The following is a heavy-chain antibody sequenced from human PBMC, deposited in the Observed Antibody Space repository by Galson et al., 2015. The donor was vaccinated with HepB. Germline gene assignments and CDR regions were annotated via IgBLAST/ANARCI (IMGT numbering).Heavy chain of an antibody. CDR2: FNSDGSI. Sequence: SLRLSCAASGFTFSSYCMHWVRQAPGKGLVWVARFNSDGSIDYADSVKGRFTISRDNAKNTLYLQMNSLRAEDTAVYYCARAPLPITFGGDNWFDPWGQGTLVTVSS. V-gene: IGHV3-74*01. CDR1: GFTFSSYC. J-gene: IGHJ5*02. CDR3: ARAPLPITFGGDNWFDP. D-gene: IGHD3-16*01.